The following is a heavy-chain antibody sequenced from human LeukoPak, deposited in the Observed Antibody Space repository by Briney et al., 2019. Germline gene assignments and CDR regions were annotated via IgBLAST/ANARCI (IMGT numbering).Heavy chain of an antibody. J-gene: IGHJ4*02. CDR2: FYYTGTT. V-gene: IGHV4-59*01. Sequence: PSETLSLTCSISGDSTNTYFWSWIRQPPGKGLEWIGYFYYTGTTNYNPSPNSRVTISVDTSKNQFSLKVNSVTAADTGVYYCASKSTDHGELRFDYWGQGTLVTVSS. CDR3: ASKSTDHGELRFDY. D-gene: IGHD4-17*01. CDR1: GDSTNTYF.